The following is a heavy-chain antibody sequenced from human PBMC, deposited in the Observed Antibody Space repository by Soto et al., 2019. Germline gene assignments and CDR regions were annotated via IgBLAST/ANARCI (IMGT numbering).Heavy chain of an antibody. J-gene: IGHJ4*02. V-gene: IGHV3-23*01. CDR3: TSLGQFDY. D-gene: IGHD7-27*01. CDR1: GFTFSSSV. Sequence: GGSLRLSCAASGFTFSSSVMYWVRQAPGKGLDWVSSISVSGGSTFYAGSVKGRFTLSRDNSRNTLYLQMNSLRVDDTAVYYCTSLGQFDYWGQGALVTVSS. CDR2: ISVSGGST.